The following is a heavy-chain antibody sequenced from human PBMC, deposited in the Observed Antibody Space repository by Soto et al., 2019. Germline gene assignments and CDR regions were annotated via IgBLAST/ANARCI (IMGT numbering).Heavy chain of an antibody. D-gene: IGHD5-12*01. CDR2: ISSYNGDT. V-gene: IGHV1-18*01. Sequence: QVQLVQSGAEVKKPGASVKVSCKASGYTFTRSGISWVRQAPGQGPEWMGWISSYNGDTNYAQTFQGRVTMTTDTSTSTADMELGSLRSDDTAVYYCARAGVAPYYYYGMDVWGQGTPVTVSS. CDR3: ARAGVAPYYYYGMDV. CDR1: GYTFTRSG. J-gene: IGHJ6*02.